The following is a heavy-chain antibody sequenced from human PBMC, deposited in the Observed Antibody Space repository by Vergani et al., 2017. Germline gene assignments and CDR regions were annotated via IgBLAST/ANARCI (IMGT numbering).Heavy chain of an antibody. D-gene: IGHD2-2*01. CDR2: IYTSGST. Sequence: QVQLQESGPGLVKPSQTLSLTCTVSGGSISSGNYYWSWIRQAAGKRLEWIGRIYTSGSTNYNPSLKSRVTMSVDTSKNQFSLKLRFVTAADTAVYYCAREHSGTSCAFDYWGQGTLVTVSS. CDR1: GGSISSGNYY. V-gene: IGHV4-61*02. J-gene: IGHJ4*02. CDR3: AREHSGTSCAFDY.